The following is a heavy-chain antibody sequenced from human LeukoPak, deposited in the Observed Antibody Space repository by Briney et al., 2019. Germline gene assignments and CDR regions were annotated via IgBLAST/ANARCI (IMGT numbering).Heavy chain of an antibody. CDR1: GGSISSSSYY. CDR2: IYYSGST. V-gene: IGHV4-39*07. Sequence: SETLSLTCTVSGGSISSSSYYWGWIRQPPGKGLEWIGSIYYSGSTYYNPSLKSRVTISVDTSKNQFSLKLSSVTAADTAVYYCARGRGGSGSYHDAFDIWGQGTMVTVSS. D-gene: IGHD3-10*01. J-gene: IGHJ3*02. CDR3: ARGRGGSGSYHDAFDI.